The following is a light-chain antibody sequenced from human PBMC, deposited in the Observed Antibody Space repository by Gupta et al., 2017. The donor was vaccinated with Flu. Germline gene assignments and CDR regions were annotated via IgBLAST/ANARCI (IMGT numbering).Light chain of an antibody. CDR2: SNN. Sequence: SSNIGDNPVNWYRQLPGAAPTLLIYSNNQRPSGVPDRFSGSKSGTSASLAISGLRSEDEADYSCAAWDDSLRGVLFGGGTKLTVL. J-gene: IGLJ2*01. CDR1: SSNIGDNP. CDR3: AAWDDSLRGVL. V-gene: IGLV1-44*01.